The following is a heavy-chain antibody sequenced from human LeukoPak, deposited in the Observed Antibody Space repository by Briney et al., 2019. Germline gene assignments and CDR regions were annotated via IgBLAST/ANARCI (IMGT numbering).Heavy chain of an antibody. J-gene: IGHJ4*02. CDR3: ARGGAARPDY. CDR2: IKQDGSEK. Sequence: GGSLRLSCAASGFTSSSYWMSWVRQAPGKGLEWVANIKQDGSEKYYVDSVKGRFTISRDNAKNSLYLQMNSLRAEDTAVYYCARGGAARPDYWGQGTMVTVSS. CDR1: GFTSSSYW. V-gene: IGHV3-7*01. D-gene: IGHD6-6*01.